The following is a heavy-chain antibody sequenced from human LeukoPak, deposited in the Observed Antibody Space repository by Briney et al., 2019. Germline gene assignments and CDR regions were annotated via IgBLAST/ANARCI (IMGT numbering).Heavy chain of an antibody. J-gene: IGHJ4*02. D-gene: IGHD3-10*01. CDR2: IIPIFGTA. CDR1: GGTFSSYA. CDR3: ARGWRGEVDY. Sequence: GASVKVSCKASGGTFSSYAISWVRQAPGQGLEWMGGIIPIFGTANYAQKFQGRVTITADESTSTAYMELSSLRSEDTAMYYCARGWRGEVDYWGQGTLVTVSS. V-gene: IGHV1-69*01.